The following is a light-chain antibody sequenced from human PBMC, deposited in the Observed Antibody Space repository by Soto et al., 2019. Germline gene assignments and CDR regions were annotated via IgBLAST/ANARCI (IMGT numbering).Light chain of an antibody. J-gene: IGKJ2*01. CDR2: GAS. Sequence: EIVMTQSPATLSVSPGERATLSCRASQSVTSNLAWYQQKYGQAPRLLIYGASTRATGIPGRFSGSGSGTEFTLTISSLQSKDFAVYYCQQYNNWPYTFGQGTKLEIK. CDR3: QQYNNWPYT. CDR1: QSVTSN. V-gene: IGKV3-15*01.